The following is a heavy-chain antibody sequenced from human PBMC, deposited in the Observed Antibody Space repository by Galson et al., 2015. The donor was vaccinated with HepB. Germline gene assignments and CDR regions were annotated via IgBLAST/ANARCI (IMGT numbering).Heavy chain of an antibody. CDR1: GYTFTSYG. Sequence: SCKASGYTFTSYGITWVRQAPGQGLESMGWISGYNGNTNYAQKVQGRVTMTTDTSTSTAYMELKSLRSDDTAVYYCARDGGDQLLSLDYWGQGTLVTVSS. D-gene: IGHD1-26*01. V-gene: IGHV1-18*01. CDR3: ARDGGDQLLSLDY. CDR2: ISGYNGNT. J-gene: IGHJ4*02.